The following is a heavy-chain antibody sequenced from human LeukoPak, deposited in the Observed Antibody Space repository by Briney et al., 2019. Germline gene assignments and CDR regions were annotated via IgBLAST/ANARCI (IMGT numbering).Heavy chain of an antibody. Sequence: GSLRLSCAASGFTFSSYAMSWVRQAPGKGLEWVSAISGSGGSTYYADSVKGRFTISRDNSKNTLYLQMNSLRAEDTAVYYCAKDHCSSTSCYITEYFQHWGQGTLVTVSS. V-gene: IGHV3-23*01. CDR1: GFTFSSYA. D-gene: IGHD2-2*02. CDR3: AKDHCSSTSCYITEYFQH. CDR2: ISGSGGST. J-gene: IGHJ1*01.